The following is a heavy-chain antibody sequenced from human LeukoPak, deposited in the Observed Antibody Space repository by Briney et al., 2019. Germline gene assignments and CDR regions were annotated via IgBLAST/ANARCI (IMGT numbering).Heavy chain of an antibody. CDR3: ARSGDYYDSSGYHYVAFDY. D-gene: IGHD3-22*01. CDR2: IYYSGST. Sequence: PSQTLSLTCTVSGGSISSYYWSWIRQPPGKGLEWIGYIYYSGSTNYNPSLKSRVTISVDTSKNQFSLKLSSVTAADTAVYYRARSGDYYDSSGYHYVAFDYWGQGTLVTVSS. V-gene: IGHV4-59*01. CDR1: GGSISSYY. J-gene: IGHJ4*02.